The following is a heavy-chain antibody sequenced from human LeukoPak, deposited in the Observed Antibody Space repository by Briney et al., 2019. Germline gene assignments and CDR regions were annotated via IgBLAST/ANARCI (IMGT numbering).Heavy chain of an antibody. Sequence: PGGSLRLSCAASGFTFSSYAMHWVRQAPGKGLEGVAVISYDGSNKYYADSVKGRFTISRDNSKNTLYLQMNSLRAEDTAVYYCARDVPVSRSIAARLLQVSPFDYWGQGTLVTVSS. J-gene: IGHJ4*02. CDR3: ARDVPVSRSIAARLLQVSPFDY. CDR1: GFTFSSYA. CDR2: ISYDGSNK. D-gene: IGHD6-6*01. V-gene: IGHV3-30-3*01.